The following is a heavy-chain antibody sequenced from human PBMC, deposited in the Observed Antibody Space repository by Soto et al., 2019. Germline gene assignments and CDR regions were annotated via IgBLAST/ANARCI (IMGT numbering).Heavy chain of an antibody. Sequence: SETLSLTCTVSGGSISSSSYYWGWIRQPPGKGLEWIGSIYYSGSTYYDPSLKGRVTISVDTSKNQFSLKLSSVTAADTAVYYCARQDDYGDAFDYWGQGTLVTVSS. CDR2: IYYSGST. CDR3: ARQDDYGDAFDY. J-gene: IGHJ4*02. CDR1: GGSISSSSYY. D-gene: IGHD4-17*01. V-gene: IGHV4-39*01.